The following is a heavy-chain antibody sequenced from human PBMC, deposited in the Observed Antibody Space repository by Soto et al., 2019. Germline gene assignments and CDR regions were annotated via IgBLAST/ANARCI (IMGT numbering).Heavy chain of an antibody. CDR1: GETFSGYY. CDR3: ARRRSYYDNSGYYSYSFDY. J-gene: IGHJ4*02. D-gene: IGHD3-22*01. V-gene: IGHV4-34*01. CDR2: INHSGST. Sequence: SETLSLTCAVYGETFSGYYWSWIRQPPGKGLEWVGEINHSGSTNYNPSLKSRVTISVDASKNQFSLKLNSVTAADTAVFYCARRRSYYDNSGYYSYSFDYWGQGALVTVSS.